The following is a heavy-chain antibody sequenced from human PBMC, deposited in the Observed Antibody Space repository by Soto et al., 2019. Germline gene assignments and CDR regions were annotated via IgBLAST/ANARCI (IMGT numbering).Heavy chain of an antibody. CDR1: GFTFSSYD. D-gene: IGHD2-15*01. CDR3: ARVEGYCSGGSCYDY. CDR2: IGTAGDT. Sequence: GGSLRLSCAASGFTFSSYDMHWVRQATGKGLEWVSAIGTAGDTYYPGSVKGRFTISRENAKNSLYLQMNSLRAGDTAVYYCARVEGYCSGGSCYDYWGQGTLVTVSS. J-gene: IGHJ4*02. V-gene: IGHV3-13*01.